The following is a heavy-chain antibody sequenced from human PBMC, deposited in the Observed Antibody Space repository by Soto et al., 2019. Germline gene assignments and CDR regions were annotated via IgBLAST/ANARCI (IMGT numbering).Heavy chain of an antibody. D-gene: IGHD6-13*01. CDR2: IIHIFGTA. CDR3: AREGSSWYLDAFDI. CDR1: GGTFSSYA. V-gene: IGHV1-69*13. J-gene: IGHJ3*02. Sequence: SVKVSCKASGGTFSSYAISWVRQAPGQGLEWMGGIIHIFGTANYAQKFQGRVTITADESTSTAYMELSSLRSEDTAVYYCAREGSSWYLDAFDIWGQGKMVTVS.